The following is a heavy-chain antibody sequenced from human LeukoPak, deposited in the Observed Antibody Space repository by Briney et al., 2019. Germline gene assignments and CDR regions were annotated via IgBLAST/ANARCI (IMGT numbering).Heavy chain of an antibody. D-gene: IGHD3-9*01. CDR2: IYHSGRT. CDR3: ARAGGDYDILTGYSWWFDP. CDR1: GGSISSGGYS. J-gene: IGHJ5*02. Sequence: SETLSLTCAVSGGSISSGGYSWSWIRQPPGKGLEWIGYIYHSGRTYYNPSLKSRVTISVDTSKNQFSLKLSSVTAADTAVYYCARAGGDYDILTGYSWWFDPWGQGTLVTVSS. V-gene: IGHV4-30-2*01.